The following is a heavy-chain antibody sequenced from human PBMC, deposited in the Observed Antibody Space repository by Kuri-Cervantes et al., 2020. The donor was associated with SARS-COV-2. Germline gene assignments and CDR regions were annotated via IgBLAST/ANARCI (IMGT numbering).Heavy chain of an antibody. CDR1: GGSISSGSYY. CDR2: IYTSGST. D-gene: IGHD3-22*01. CDR3: ASGGSSGYFNY. J-gene: IGHJ4*02. V-gene: IGHV4-61*02. Sequence: LRLSCTVSGGSISSGSYYWSWIRQPAGKGLEWIGRIYTSGSTNYNPSLKSRVTISVDTSKNQFSLKLSSVTAADTAVYYCASGGSSGYFNYGGQGTLVTVSS.